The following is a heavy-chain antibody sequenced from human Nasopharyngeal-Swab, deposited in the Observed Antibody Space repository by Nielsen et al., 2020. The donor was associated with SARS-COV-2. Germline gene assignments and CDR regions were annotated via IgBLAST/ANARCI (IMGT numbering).Heavy chain of an antibody. CDR2: ISVDGRST. J-gene: IGHJ4*02. CDR3: AKDWRYGGGY. V-gene: IGHV3-23*01. D-gene: IGHD4/OR15-4a*01. Sequence: GGSLRLSCAASGFTFSNYAMSWVRQAPGKGLEWVSHISVDGRSTYYADSVNGRFTISRDNSKNTLYLQMNSLRAEDTSLYFCAKDWRYGGGYWGQGTLVTVSS. CDR1: GFTFSNYA.